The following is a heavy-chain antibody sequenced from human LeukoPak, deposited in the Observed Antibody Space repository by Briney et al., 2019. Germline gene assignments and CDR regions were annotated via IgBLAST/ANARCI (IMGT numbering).Heavy chain of an antibody. Sequence: SETLSLTCTVSGGSISSYYWSWIRQPPGKRLEWIGYTSYSGSADYNPSLKSRVTMSVDTSKNQFSLKLSSVTAADTAVYYCGRRTYYDTLTGYTYWYFDLWGRGTLVTVSS. CDR2: TSYSGSA. CDR3: GRRTYYDTLTGYTYWYFDL. J-gene: IGHJ2*01. D-gene: IGHD3-9*01. CDR1: GGSISSYY. V-gene: IGHV4-59*01.